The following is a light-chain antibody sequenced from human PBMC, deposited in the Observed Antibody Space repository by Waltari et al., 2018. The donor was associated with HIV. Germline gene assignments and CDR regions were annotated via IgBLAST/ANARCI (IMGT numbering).Light chain of an antibody. J-gene: IGLJ1*01. CDR2: QDK. CDR3: QAWDRTTGV. Sequence: SFELTQPPSLSVSPGQTANISCSGEKMGEKYVSWYQQKSGQSPSVVIFQDKRRPSGISERFSGSNSGNTATLTISGTQPIDEADYYCQAWDRTTGVFGTGTKLTVL. CDR1: KMGEKY. V-gene: IGLV3-1*01.